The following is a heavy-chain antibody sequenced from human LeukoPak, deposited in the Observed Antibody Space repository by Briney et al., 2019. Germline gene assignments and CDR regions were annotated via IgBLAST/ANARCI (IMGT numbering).Heavy chain of an antibody. D-gene: IGHD1-26*01. CDR2: IYYSGTT. CDR3: ARSTSGSYFWADK. CDR1: GDSITSTTYY. J-gene: IGHJ4*02. Sequence: SETLSLTCTVSGDSITSTTYYWGWIRQSPGQGLEWIGSIYYSGTTYYNPSLKSRVTISVDTSKSQFSLKLTSVTAADTAVYYCARSTSGSYFWADKWGQGTLVTVSS. V-gene: IGHV4-39*01.